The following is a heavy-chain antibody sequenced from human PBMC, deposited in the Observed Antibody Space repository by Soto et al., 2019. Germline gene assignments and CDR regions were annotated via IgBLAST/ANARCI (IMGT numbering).Heavy chain of an antibody. CDR1: GGSISSGDYY. CDR2: IYYSGST. CDR3: ASGPPSYDSSGYYYTFDY. V-gene: IGHV4-30-4*01. J-gene: IGHJ4*02. Sequence: SETLSLTCTVSGGSISSGDYYWSWIRQPPGKGLEWIGYIYYSGSTYYNPSLKSRVTISVDTSKNQFSLKLSSVTAADTAVYYCASGPPSYDSSGYYYTFDYWGQGTRDTVSS. D-gene: IGHD3-22*01.